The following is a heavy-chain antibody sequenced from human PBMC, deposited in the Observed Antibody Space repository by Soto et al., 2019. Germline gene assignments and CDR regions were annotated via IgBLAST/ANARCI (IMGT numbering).Heavy chain of an antibody. J-gene: IGHJ4*02. V-gene: IGHV1-69*02. Sequence: SVKVSCKASGGTFSSYTISWVRQAPGQGLEWMGRIIPILGIANYAQKFQGRVTITADKSTSTAYMELSSLRSEDTAVYYCARATYYYDSSAQRYFDYWGQGTLVTFSS. CDR3: ARATYYYDSSAQRYFDY. CDR2: IIPILGIA. CDR1: GGTFSSYT. D-gene: IGHD3-22*01.